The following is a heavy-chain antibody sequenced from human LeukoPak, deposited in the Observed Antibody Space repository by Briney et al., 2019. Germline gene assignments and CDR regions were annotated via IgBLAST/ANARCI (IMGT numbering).Heavy chain of an antibody. Sequence: SETLSLTCTVSGGSISSYYWSWIRQPPGKGLEWIGYIYYSGSTNYNPSLKSRVTISVDTSKNQFSLKLSSVTAADTAVYYCARALWGYAPDDYSSFDYWGQGTLFTVSS. J-gene: IGHJ4*02. V-gene: IGHV4-59*08. D-gene: IGHD4-11*01. CDR2: IYYSGST. CDR3: ARALWGYAPDDYSSFDY. CDR1: GGSISSYY.